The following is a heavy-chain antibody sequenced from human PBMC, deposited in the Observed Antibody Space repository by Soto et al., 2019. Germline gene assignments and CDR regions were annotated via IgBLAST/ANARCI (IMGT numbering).Heavy chain of an antibody. CDR3: ASSPGENYHGYSSGWTFDY. D-gene: IGHD6-19*01. V-gene: IGHV4-59*01. CDR2: IYCSGST. CDR1: GVSISSYY. Sequence: PLETLSLTCSVSGVSISSYYWIWIRQPPGKGLEWIGYIYCSGSTNYNPSLKSRVTISVDTSKNQFSLKLSTVTAADTAVYYCASSPGENYHGYSSGWTFDYWGQGTLVTVSS. J-gene: IGHJ4*02.